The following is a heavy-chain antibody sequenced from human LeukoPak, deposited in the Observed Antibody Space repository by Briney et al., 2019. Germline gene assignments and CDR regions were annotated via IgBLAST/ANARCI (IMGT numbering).Heavy chain of an antibody. J-gene: IGHJ4*02. D-gene: IGHD3-22*01. CDR1: GYTFTTYA. CDR3: ARGSSGGYSHFDY. V-gene: IGHV1-3*02. CDR2: SNVGNGDT. Sequence: ASVKISCKASGYTFTTYAIHWVRQAPGQRLEWMGWSNVGNGDTTYSQGFQGRVTFTRDTPATTAYMELSSLRSEDMAVYYCARGSSGGYSHFDYWGLGTLVTVSS.